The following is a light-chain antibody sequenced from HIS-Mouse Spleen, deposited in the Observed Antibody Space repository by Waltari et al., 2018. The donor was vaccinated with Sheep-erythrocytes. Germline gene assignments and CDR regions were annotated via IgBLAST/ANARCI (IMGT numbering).Light chain of an antibody. Sequence: SSELTQPPSVSVSPGQTASITCSGDKLGDKYACWYQQKPGQSPVLVIYHDTKRPSGIPGRFSGANSGHTATLTISGTQAMDGADYYCQGCDSSRVVVGGGTKLTVL. J-gene: IGLJ2*01. CDR2: HDT. CDR3: QGCDSSRVV. CDR1: KLGDKY. V-gene: IGLV3-1*01.